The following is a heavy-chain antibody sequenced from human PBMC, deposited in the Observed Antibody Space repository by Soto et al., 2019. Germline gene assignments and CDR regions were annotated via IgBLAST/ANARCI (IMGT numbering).Heavy chain of an antibody. CDR1: GGTFSSYT. D-gene: IGHD5-12*01. J-gene: IGHJ2*01. Sequence: QVQLVQYGAEVKKPGSSVTVSCKASGGTFSSYTISWVRQAPGQGLAWMGGIIPIFGTANYAQKFQGRVTITADESTSTAYMELSSLRSEHTAVYYCARGNHRWLQLWYFDLWGRGTLVTVSS. CDR2: IIPIFGTA. CDR3: ARGNHRWLQLWYFDL. V-gene: IGHV1-69*12.